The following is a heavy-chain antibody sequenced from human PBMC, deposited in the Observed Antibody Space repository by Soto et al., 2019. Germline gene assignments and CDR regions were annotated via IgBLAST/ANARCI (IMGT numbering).Heavy chain of an antibody. D-gene: IGHD2-2*01. CDR1: GGSFSGYY. Sequence: SETLSLTCAVYGGSFSGYYWSWIRQPPGKGLEWIGEINHSGSTNYNPSLKSRVTISVDTSKNQFSLKLSSVTAADTAVYYCARGSRFRGYCSSTSCYVYHFDYWGQGTLVTVSS. CDR3: ARGSRFRGYCSSTSCYVYHFDY. V-gene: IGHV4-34*01. J-gene: IGHJ4*02. CDR2: INHSGST.